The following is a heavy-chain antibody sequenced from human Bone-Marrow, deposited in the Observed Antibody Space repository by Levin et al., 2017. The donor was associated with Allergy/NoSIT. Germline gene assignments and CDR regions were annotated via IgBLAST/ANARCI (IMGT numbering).Heavy chain of an antibody. CDR3: AKTISPWDTTSNNYYNYGLDV. CDR1: EFTFDDFD. D-gene: IGHD5-24*01. Sequence: GGSLRLSCAGSEFTFDDFDMHWVRQAPGKGLEWVSSISWNSATKAYADSVRGRFTISRDHAKNPLHLQINSLRPCDTALYFFAKTISPWDTTSNNYYNYGLDVWGQGTTVTVSS. J-gene: IGHJ6*02. CDR2: ISWNSATK. V-gene: IGHV3-9*01.